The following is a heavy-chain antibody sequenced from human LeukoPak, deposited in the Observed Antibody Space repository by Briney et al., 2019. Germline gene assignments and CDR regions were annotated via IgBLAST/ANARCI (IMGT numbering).Heavy chain of an antibody. CDR3: VRESTSLTIFGMDV. J-gene: IGHJ6*02. CDR2: INSDGSTT. CDR1: GFTFSTYW. D-gene: IGHD5-24*01. Sequence: PGGSLRLSCAASGFTFSTYWMHWVRQAPGNGLVWVSHINSDGSTTNYADSLKGRFTISRDNAKNTLYLQMNSLRAEDTAVYYCVRESTSLTIFGMDVWGQGTTVTVSS. V-gene: IGHV3-74*01.